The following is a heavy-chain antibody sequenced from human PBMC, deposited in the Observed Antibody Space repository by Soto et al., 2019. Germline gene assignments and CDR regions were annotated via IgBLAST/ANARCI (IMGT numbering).Heavy chain of an antibody. CDR1: GFKFSNYA. CDR2: ISATGGGT. J-gene: IGHJ4*02. V-gene: IGHV3-23*01. Sequence: GGSLRLSCAASGFKFSNYAMSWVRQAPGKGLEWVSLISATGGGTYYADSVKGRFTISRDNFHNTLYLQVHSLTAEDTAVYYCAKDRRAGGNSAFYFDFWGQGAQVTSPQ. CDR3: AKDRRAGGNSAFYFDF. D-gene: IGHD3-16*01.